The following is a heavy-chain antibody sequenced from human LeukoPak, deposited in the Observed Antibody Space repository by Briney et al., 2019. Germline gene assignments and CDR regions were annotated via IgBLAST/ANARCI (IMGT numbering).Heavy chain of an antibody. CDR2: IYSGGST. CDR1: GFTVSNNY. Sequence: GGSLRLSCAASGFTVSNNYMSWVRQAPGEGLEWVSVIYSGGSTYYADSVKGRFTISRDNSKNTLYLQMNSLRAEDTAVYYCARDGDGLVGNYYYGMDVWGQGTTVTVSS. CDR3: ARDGDGLVGNYYYGMDV. J-gene: IGHJ6*02. V-gene: IGHV3-66*01. D-gene: IGHD2-21*02.